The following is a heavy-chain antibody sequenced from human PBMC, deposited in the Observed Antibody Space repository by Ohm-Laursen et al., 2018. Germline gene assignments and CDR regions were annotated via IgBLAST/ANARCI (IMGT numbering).Heavy chain of an antibody. D-gene: IGHD4-23*01. Sequence: ASVTVSCKTSGYTFTGFCIHWVRQAPGQGLEWMGWINPKSGDTKYAQKFQGRVTMTRDTYISTAYMELSRLRSDDTAVYYCASIYGGNPNWFDPWGQGTLVTVSS. CDR3: ASIYGGNPNWFDP. CDR2: INPKSGDT. CDR1: GYTFTGFC. J-gene: IGHJ5*02. V-gene: IGHV1-2*02.